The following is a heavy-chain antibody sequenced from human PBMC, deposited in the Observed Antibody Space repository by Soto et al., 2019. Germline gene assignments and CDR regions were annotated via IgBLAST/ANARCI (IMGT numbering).Heavy chain of an antibody. CDR3: ASTVVTPYGDYHGMDV. Sequence: SVKVSCTASGGPFISYAIIWVRQAPGQGLEWMGGITPIFGTAIYAQKFQGRVTITADESTTTAYMELSSLRSEDTAMYYCASTVVTPYGDYHGMDVWGQGTTVTVSS. CDR1: GGPFISYA. CDR2: ITPIFGTA. J-gene: IGHJ6*02. D-gene: IGHD4-17*01. V-gene: IGHV1-69*01.